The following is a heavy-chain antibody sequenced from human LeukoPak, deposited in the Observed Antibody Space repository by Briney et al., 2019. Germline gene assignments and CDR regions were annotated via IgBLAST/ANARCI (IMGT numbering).Heavy chain of an antibody. D-gene: IGHD2-8*01. Sequence: ASVKVPCKASGYTFTSYDINWVRQATGQGLEWMGWMNPNSGNTGYAQKFQGRVTMTGNTSISTGYMELNSLRSEDTAVYYCARGPQCTSLTCPYFFDYWGQGSLVTVSS. CDR3: ARGPQCTSLTCPYFFDY. CDR1: GYTFTSYD. V-gene: IGHV1-8*01. J-gene: IGHJ4*02. CDR2: MNPNSGNT.